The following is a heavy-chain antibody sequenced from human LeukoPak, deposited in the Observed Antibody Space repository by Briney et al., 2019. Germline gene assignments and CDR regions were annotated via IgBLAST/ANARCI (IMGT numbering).Heavy chain of an antibody. D-gene: IGHD3-10*01. Sequence: GGSLRLSCAASGFTFSTYRMHWVRQAPGKGLEWVSSITSSSSSMSYADSVVGRFTISRDNAKNSLYLQMSSLSAEDTGVYYCRFGDFNDYWGQGTLVTVSS. CDR3: RFGDFNDY. J-gene: IGHJ4*02. CDR1: GFTFSTYR. V-gene: IGHV3-21*01. CDR2: ITSSSSSM.